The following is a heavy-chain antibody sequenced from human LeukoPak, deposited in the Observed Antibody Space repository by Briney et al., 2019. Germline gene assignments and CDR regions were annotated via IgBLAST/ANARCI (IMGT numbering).Heavy chain of an antibody. J-gene: IGHJ4*02. CDR2: ILTSGTT. D-gene: IGHD1-26*01. V-gene: IGHV4-4*09. CDR3: ARLRVSGSYLYYFDY. Sequence: SETLSLTCTVSNGSISNYHWSWVRQPPGKGLEWIGYILTSGTTNYNPSLKSRLTISVDTSKNQFTLKLSSVTAADTAVYYCARLRVSGSYLYYFDYWGQGTLVSVSP. CDR1: NGSISNYH.